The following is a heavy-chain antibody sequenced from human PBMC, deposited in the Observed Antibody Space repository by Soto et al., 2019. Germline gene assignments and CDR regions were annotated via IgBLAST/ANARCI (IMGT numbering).Heavy chain of an antibody. CDR2: IIPIFGTA. J-gene: IGHJ4*02. Sequence: SVKVSCKASGGTFSSYAISWVRQAPGQGLEWMGGIIPIFGTANYAQKFQGRVTITADESTSTAYMELSSLRSEDTAVYYCARGARYCSSTSCYRDLDYWGQGTLVTVSS. V-gene: IGHV1-69*13. CDR1: GGTFSSYA. CDR3: ARGARYCSSTSCYRDLDY. D-gene: IGHD2-2*01.